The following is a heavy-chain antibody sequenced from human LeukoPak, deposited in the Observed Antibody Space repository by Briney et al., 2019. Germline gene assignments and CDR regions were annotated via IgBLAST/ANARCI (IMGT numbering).Heavy chain of an antibody. CDR2: INPNSGGT. Sequence: ASVKVSYKASGYTFTGYYMHWARQAPGQGLEWMGWINPNSGGTNYAQKFQGRVTMTRDTSISTAYMELSRLRSDDTAVYYCARESNGYFSDYVDVWGKGTTVTVSS. CDR3: ARESNGYFSDYVDV. D-gene: IGHD3-3*01. V-gene: IGHV1-2*02. J-gene: IGHJ6*03. CDR1: GYTFTGYY.